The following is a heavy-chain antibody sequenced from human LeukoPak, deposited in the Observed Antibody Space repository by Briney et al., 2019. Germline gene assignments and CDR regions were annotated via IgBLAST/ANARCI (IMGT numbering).Heavy chain of an antibody. J-gene: IGHJ3*02. CDR2: IYHSGST. CDR1: GGSISSGSYY. Sequence: SETLSLTCTVSGGSISSGSYYWGWIRQPPGKGLEWIGSIYHSGSTYYNPSLKSRVTISVDTSKNQFSLKLSSVTAADTAVYYCARGGYADAFDIWGQGTMVTVSS. CDR3: ARGGYADAFDI. V-gene: IGHV4-39*07. D-gene: IGHD5-18*01.